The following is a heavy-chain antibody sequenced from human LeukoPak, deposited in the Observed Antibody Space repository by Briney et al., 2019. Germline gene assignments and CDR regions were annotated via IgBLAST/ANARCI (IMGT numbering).Heavy chain of an antibody. D-gene: IGHD1-14*01. CDR2: IYISGST. CDR1: GGSFSSYY. CDR3: ATANRYSLYMDV. V-gene: IGHV4-4*07. J-gene: IGHJ6*03. Sequence: SETLSLTCTVSGGSFSSYYWSRIRQPAGKGLECIGRIYISGSTSYNPSLKSRVTMSVDTSKNQFSLRLSSVTAADTAVYYCATANRYSLYMDVWGKGTTVTVSS.